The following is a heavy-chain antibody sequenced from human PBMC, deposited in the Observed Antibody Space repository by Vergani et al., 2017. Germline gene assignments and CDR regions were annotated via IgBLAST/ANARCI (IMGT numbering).Heavy chain of an antibody. D-gene: IGHD5-12*01. CDR2: VSGSIATP. Sequence: EVQLLESGGGLVQPGGPLEFSCEASGLAFPGYPMTWVAKAQGKGLEWVSSVSGSIATPYYADSVKGRFIISRDNSKNTLHLQMNSLRADDTAVYYCTKGSRGYTGYFFDYWGQGTLATVSS. CDR3: TKGSRGYTGYFFDY. CDR1: GLAFPGYP. V-gene: IGHV3-23*01. J-gene: IGHJ4*02.